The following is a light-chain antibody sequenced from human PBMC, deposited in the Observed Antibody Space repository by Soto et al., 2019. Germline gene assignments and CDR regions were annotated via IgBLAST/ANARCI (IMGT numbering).Light chain of an antibody. V-gene: IGLV3-10*01. CDR1: ALPKKY. J-gene: IGLJ2*01. CDR3: YSTDISAYYRV. CDR2: EDD. Sequence: SYELTQPPSVSVSPGQTARITCSGDALPKKYAYWYQRRSGQAPVLVMYEDDKRPSGIPERFSGSSSGTTATLTISGAQVDDEADYFCYSTDISAYYRVFGGGTKLTVL.